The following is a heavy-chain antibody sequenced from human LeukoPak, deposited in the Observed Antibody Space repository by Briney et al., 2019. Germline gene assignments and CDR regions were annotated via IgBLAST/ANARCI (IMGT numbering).Heavy chain of an antibody. CDR2: INHSGST. CDR3: ARRGLRSGSYYRDAFDI. V-gene: IGHV4-34*01. Sequence: SETLSPTCAVYGGSFSGYYWSWIRQPPGKGLEWIGEINHSGSTNYNPSLKSRVTISVDTSKNQFSLKLSSVTAADTAVYYCARRGLRSGSYYRDAFDIWGQGTMVTVSS. J-gene: IGHJ3*02. D-gene: IGHD3-10*01. CDR1: GGSFSGYY.